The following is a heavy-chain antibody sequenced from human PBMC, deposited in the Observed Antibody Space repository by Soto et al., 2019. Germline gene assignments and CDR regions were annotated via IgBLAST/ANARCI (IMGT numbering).Heavy chain of an antibody. V-gene: IGHV3-48*03. CDR1: GFGFSNYE. D-gene: IGHD2-2*02. J-gene: IGHJ4*02. CDR3: ARGDCKTSCYIGF. Sequence: GSLRLSCAASGFGFSNYEMNWVRQAPGKGLEWVSYITSSGGATMYADSVKGRFTISRDDAKDSLYLQMNSLRVEDTAVYYCARGDCKTSCYIGFWGQGALVTVSS. CDR2: ITSSGGAT.